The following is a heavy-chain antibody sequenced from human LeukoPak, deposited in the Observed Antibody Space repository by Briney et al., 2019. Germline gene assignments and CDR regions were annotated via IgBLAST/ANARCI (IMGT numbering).Heavy chain of an antibody. CDR2: IKQDGSQK. Sequence: GGSLRLSCAGSGFTFSSYWMTWVRQAPGKGLEWVANIKQDGSQKFYLDSVKGRFTISRDNAKESLFLQMNSLRAEDTAVYYCARHYDSTAYSLDYWGQGTLVTVSS. CDR3: ARHYDSTAYSLDY. J-gene: IGHJ4*02. V-gene: IGHV3-7*01. CDR1: GFTFSSYW. D-gene: IGHD3-22*01.